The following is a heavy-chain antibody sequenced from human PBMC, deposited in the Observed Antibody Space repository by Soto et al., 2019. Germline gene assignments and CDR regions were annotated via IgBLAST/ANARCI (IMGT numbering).Heavy chain of an antibody. CDR3: ARDSLGSSGYYSSYWFDP. CDR2: INPSGGST. D-gene: IGHD3-22*01. Sequence: ASVKVSCKASGYTFTSYYMHWVRQAPGQGLEWMGIINPSGGSTSYAQKFQGRVTMTRDTSTSTVYMELSSLRSEDTAVYHCARDSLGSSGYYSSYWFDPWGQGALVTVSS. J-gene: IGHJ5*02. CDR1: GYTFTSYY. V-gene: IGHV1-46*01.